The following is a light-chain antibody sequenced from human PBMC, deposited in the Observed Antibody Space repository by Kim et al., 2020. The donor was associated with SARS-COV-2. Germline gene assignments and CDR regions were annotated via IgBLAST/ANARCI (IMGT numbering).Light chain of an antibody. CDR3: QQRKDWPLS. CDR2: DAS. V-gene: IGKV3-11*01. J-gene: IGKJ4*01. CDR1: QSVNSY. Sequence: EIVLTQSPATLSLSPGERATLSCRASQSVNSYLAWYQQKPGQAPRLLIYDASNRAAGVPARFSGSGSGTDFTLTINSLEPEDFALYYCQQRKDWPLSFGGGTRVEI.